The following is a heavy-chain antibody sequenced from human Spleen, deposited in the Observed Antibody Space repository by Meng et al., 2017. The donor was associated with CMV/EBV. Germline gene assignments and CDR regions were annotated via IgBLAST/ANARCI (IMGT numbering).Heavy chain of an antibody. J-gene: IGHJ4*02. D-gene: IGHD2-2*01. CDR1: GYTFTRYY. CDR3: ARDIVAVPAAPFYYFDY. CDR2: INPSDGSI. V-gene: IGHV1-46*01. Sequence: ASVKVSCKASGYTFTRYYIHRVRQAPGQGLEWMGIINPSDGSISYSQKLQGRVTMTRDTSTSTVYMELSSLRSEDTALYSCARDIVAVPAAPFYYFDYWGQGTLVTVSS.